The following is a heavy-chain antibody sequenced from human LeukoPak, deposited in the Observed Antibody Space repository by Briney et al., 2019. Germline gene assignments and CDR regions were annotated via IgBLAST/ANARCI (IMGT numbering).Heavy chain of an antibody. CDR3: ARAIVVVPAAAGMDV. CDR1: GYTFTSYG. CDR2: ISAYNDNT. J-gene: IGHJ6*02. D-gene: IGHD2-2*01. V-gene: IGHV1-18*01. Sequence: ASVKVSCKASGYTFTSYGISWVRQAPGQGLEWMGWISAYNDNTNYAQKLQGRVTMTTDTSTSTAYMELRSLRSDDTAVYYCARAIVVVPAAAGMDVWGQGTTVTVSS.